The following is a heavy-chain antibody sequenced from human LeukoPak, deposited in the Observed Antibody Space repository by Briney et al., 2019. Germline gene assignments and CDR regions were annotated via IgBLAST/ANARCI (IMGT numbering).Heavy chain of an antibody. CDR3: AKPLNDYGDFLGALDI. CDR2: ISGSGGST. V-gene: IGHV3-23*01. CDR1: GFTFSSYA. D-gene: IGHD4-17*01. Sequence: PGGSLRLSCAASGFTFSSYAMSWVRQAPGKGLEWVSAISGSGGSTCYADSVKGRFTISRDNSKNTLYLQMNSLRAEDTAVYYCAKPLNDYGDFLGALDIWGQGTMVTVSS. J-gene: IGHJ3*02.